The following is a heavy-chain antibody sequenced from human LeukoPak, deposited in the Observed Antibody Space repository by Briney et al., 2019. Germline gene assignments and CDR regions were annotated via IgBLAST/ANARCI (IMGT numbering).Heavy chain of an antibody. CDR2: ISYDGSSK. CDR3: AKERYLAYYFDY. D-gene: IGHD2-2*01. Sequence: GGSLRLSCAASGFTFSSYGMHWVRQAPGKGLEWVAVISYDGSSKYYADSVKGRFTISRDNSKNTLYLQMNSLRAEDTAVYYCAKERYLAYYFDYWGQGTLVTVSS. V-gene: IGHV3-30*18. J-gene: IGHJ4*02. CDR1: GFTFSSYG.